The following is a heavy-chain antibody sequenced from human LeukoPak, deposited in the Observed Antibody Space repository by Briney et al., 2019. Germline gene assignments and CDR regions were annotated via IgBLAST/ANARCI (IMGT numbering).Heavy chain of an antibody. Sequence: GGSLRLSCAASGFTFSDYYMSWIRQAPGKGLEWVSYISSSGSTIYYADSVKGRFTISRDNAKNSLYLQMSSLRAEDTAVYYCARAISQRYDFWSGYQTYFDYWGQGTLVTVSS. CDR2: ISSSGSTI. J-gene: IGHJ4*02. CDR1: GFTFSDYY. D-gene: IGHD3-3*01. V-gene: IGHV3-11*01. CDR3: ARAISQRYDFWSGYQTYFDY.